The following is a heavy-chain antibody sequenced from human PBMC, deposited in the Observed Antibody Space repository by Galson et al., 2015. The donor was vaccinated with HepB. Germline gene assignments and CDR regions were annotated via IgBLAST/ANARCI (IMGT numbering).Heavy chain of an antibody. CDR2: IYYSGST. V-gene: IGHV4-31*03. CDR1: GGSISSGGYY. D-gene: IGHD3-22*01. CDR3: ARARYYYDSSGYYHPVDYYYYMDV. J-gene: IGHJ6*03. Sequence: LSLTCTVSGGSISSGGYYWSWIRQHPGKGLEWIGYIYYSGSTYYNPSLKSRVTISVDTSKNQFSLKLSSVTAADTAVYYCARARYYYDSSGYYHPVDYYYYMDVWGKGTTVTVSS.